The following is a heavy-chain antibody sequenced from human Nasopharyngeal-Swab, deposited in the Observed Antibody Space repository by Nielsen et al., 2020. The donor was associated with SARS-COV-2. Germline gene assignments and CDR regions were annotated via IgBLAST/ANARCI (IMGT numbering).Heavy chain of an antibody. CDR3: ARSGYSNSDIDY. D-gene: IGHD6-6*01. CDR2: IIPIFGTA. Sequence: SVKVSCKASGCTFSSYAISWVRQAPGQGLEWMGGIIPIFGTADYAQKFQDRVTITADESTSTAYMELSSPRSEDTAVYYCARSGYSNSDIDYWGQGTLVTVSS. J-gene: IGHJ4*02. CDR1: GCTFSSYA. V-gene: IGHV1-69*13.